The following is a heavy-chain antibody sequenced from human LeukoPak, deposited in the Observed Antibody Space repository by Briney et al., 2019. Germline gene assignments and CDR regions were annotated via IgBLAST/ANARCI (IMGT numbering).Heavy chain of an antibody. Sequence: AGGSLRLSCAASGFTFSSYAMSWVRQTPGKGLESVSSISAGGDNTHYADSVKGRFTISRDNSKNTLYLQMDRLRAEDTAVYFCAYLDSSGYYYGRLRYWGQGTPVTVSS. J-gene: IGHJ4*02. CDR3: AYLDSSGYYYGRLRY. V-gene: IGHV3-23*01. CDR1: GFTFSSYA. D-gene: IGHD3-22*01. CDR2: ISAGGDNT.